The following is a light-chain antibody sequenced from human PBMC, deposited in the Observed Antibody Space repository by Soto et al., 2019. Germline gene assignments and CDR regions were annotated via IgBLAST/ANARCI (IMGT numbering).Light chain of an antibody. V-gene: IGKV3-15*01. CDR2: GAS. Sequence: EIVMTQSPATLSVSPGERATLSCRASQSVSRNLAWYQQKPGQAPRLLIHGASTRATGIPARFGGSGSGTEFPLTISSLQSEDFAVYYCQQYSNWPPGTFGQGTRLEIK. CDR3: QQYSNWPPGT. J-gene: IGKJ5*01. CDR1: QSVSRN.